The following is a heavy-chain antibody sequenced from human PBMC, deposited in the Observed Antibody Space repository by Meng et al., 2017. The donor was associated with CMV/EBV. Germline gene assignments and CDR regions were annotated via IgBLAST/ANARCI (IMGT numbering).Heavy chain of an antibody. CDR1: GFTFSSYS. CDR2: ISSSSSYI. J-gene: IGHJ6*02. Sequence: GESLKISCAVSGFTFSSYSMNWVRQAPGKGLEWVSSISSSSSYIYYADSVKGRFTISRDNAKNSLYLQMNSLRAEDTAVYYCARGRDILTGYQGYQYGMDVWGQGTTVTVSS. V-gene: IGHV3-21*01. D-gene: IGHD3-9*01. CDR3: ARGRDILTGYQGYQYGMDV.